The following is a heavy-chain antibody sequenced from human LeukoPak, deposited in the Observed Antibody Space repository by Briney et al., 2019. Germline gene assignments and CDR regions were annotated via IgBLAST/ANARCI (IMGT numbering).Heavy chain of an antibody. V-gene: IGHV4-39*01. CDR3: ARLDASSAHFSGSFPDY. Sequence: SETLSLTCTVSGGSITNSDYFWGWIRQPPGTGLEWIGYVDYSGRTHYNPSLMSRVTIYADNSKNQFSLKLRSVTAADTAVYYCARLDASSAHFSGSFPDYWGQGALVTVSS. CDR1: GGSITNSDYF. D-gene: IGHD3-10*01. CDR2: VDYSGRT. J-gene: IGHJ4*02.